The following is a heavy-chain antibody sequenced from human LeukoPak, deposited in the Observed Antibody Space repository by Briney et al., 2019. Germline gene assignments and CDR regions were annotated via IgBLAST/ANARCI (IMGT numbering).Heavy chain of an antibody. CDR2: INTNTGNP. J-gene: IGHJ4*02. V-gene: IGHV7-4-1*02. Sequence: ASVKVSCKASGYTFTSYGIGWVRQAPGQGLEWMGRINTNTGNPTYAQGLTGRFVFSLDTSVSTAYLQISSLKAEDTAVYYCARERRKWLGELSDHWGQGTLVTVSS. CDR3: ARERRKWLGELSDH. D-gene: IGHD3-10*01. CDR1: GYTFTSYG.